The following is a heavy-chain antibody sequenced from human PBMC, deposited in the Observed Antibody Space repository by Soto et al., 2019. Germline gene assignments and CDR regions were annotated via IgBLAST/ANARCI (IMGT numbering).Heavy chain of an antibody. CDR2: IYYSGST. Sequence: TSETLSLTCTVSGGSISSSSYYWGWIRQPPGKGLEWIGSIYYSGSTYYNPSLKSRVTISVDTSNNQLSLKLSSVTAADTAVYYCARHYGYHSHYMDVWTKGTMVTVSS. CDR1: GGSISSSSYY. V-gene: IGHV4-39*01. D-gene: IGHD1-1*01. J-gene: IGHJ6*03. CDR3: ARHYGYHSHYMDV.